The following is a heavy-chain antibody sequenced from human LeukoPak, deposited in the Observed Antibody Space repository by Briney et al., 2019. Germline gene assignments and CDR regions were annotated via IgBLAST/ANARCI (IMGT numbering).Heavy chain of an antibody. J-gene: IGHJ4*02. CDR3: VSRNYGSSPFDY. Sequence: PGGSLRLSCAASGFTFSRYWMHWVRQAPGKGLAWVSRISGDGSNTNYADSVKGRFTISRDNAKNTLYLQMDSLTAEDTAVYYCVSRNYGSSPFDYWGQGTLVTVSS. CDR2: ISGDGSNT. D-gene: IGHD4-17*01. CDR1: GFTFSRYW. V-gene: IGHV3-74*01.